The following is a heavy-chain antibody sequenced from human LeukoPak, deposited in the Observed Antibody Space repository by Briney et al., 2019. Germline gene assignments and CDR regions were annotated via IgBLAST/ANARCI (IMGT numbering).Heavy chain of an antibody. V-gene: IGHV1-69*05. D-gene: IGHD2-2*02. CDR2: TIPIFATA. J-gene: IGHJ5*02. CDR3: ARGYCSSTSCYTMDHWFDP. Sequence: ASVKVSCKASGGTFSSYAISWVRQAPGQGLEWMGGTIPIFATANYAQKFQGRVTITTDESTRTAYMELSSLRSEDTAVYYCARGYCSSTSCYTMDHWFDPWGQGTPVTVSS. CDR1: GGTFSSYA.